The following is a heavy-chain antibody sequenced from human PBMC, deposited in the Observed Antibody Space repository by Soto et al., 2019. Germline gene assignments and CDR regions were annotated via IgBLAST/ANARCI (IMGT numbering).Heavy chain of an antibody. Sequence: QVQLVESGGGLVKPGGSLRLSCAASGFTLSDHYMSWIRQVPGKGLEWVSYISSSGVTKYYADSVKGRFTISRDNAKNSLYLQMNSLRADDAAVYYCAFGSDILTRYSKAFDYWGQGTLVTVSS. V-gene: IGHV3-11*01. CDR1: GFTLSDHY. D-gene: IGHD3-9*01. CDR3: AFGSDILTRYSKAFDY. CDR2: ISSSGVTK. J-gene: IGHJ4*02.